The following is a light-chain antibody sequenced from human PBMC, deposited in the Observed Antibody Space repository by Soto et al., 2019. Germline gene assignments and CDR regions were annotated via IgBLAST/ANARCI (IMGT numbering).Light chain of an antibody. V-gene: IGKV1-12*01. CDR2: LAS. Sequence: DIQMTQSPSFVSASVGDRVTITCRASQGISSWLAWYQHKPGRAPKLLIHLASSLKSGVQSRFNGSRSRTDFPLTIRSLQPEDFTTSYCQQTTSFPLTFGGGTKVEIK. CDR1: QGISSW. CDR3: QQTTSFPLT. J-gene: IGKJ4*01.